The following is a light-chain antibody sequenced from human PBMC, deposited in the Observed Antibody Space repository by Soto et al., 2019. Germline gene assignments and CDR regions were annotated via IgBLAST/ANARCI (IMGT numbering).Light chain of an antibody. CDR3: QQSYSTPPFH. V-gene: IGKV1-39*01. CDR2: EAS. CDR1: QSISTY. J-gene: IGKJ3*01. Sequence: DIQMTQSPSPLSASVGDRVYITCRTSQSISTYLNWYQAKPGKAPKLLIYEASSLESGVPSRFSGSGSGTDFTLTISSLQPEDSATYYCQQSYSTPPFHFGPGTRVDI.